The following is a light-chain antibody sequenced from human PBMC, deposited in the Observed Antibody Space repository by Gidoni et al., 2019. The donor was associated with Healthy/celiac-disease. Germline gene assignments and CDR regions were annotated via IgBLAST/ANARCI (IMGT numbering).Light chain of an antibody. CDR1: QSISRY. Sequence: DIQMTQSPSSLSSSVGDRGTITCLASQSISRYLNWYQQKPGKAPKLLIYAASSLQSGVPSRFSGSGSGTDFTLTISSLQPEDFATYYCQQSYSTPPWTFGQGTKVEIK. CDR2: AAS. J-gene: IGKJ1*01. V-gene: IGKV1-39*01. CDR3: QQSYSTPPWT.